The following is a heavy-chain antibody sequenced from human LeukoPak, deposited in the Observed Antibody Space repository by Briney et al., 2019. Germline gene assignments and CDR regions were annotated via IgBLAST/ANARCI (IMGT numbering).Heavy chain of an antibody. CDR2: ISYDGSNK. D-gene: IGHD2-21*01. CDR1: GFTFSSYG. CDR3: AKDDRYEEFTNPDY. Sequence: GGSLRLSCAASGFTFSSYGMHWVRQAPGKGLEWVAVISYDGSNKYYADSVKGRFTISRDNSKNTLYLQMNSLRAEDTAVYYCAKDDRYEEFTNPDYWGQGTLVTVSS. V-gene: IGHV3-30*18. J-gene: IGHJ4*02.